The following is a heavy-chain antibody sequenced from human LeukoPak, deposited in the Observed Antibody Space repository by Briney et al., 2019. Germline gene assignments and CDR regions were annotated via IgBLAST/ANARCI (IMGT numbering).Heavy chain of an antibody. J-gene: IGHJ4*02. V-gene: IGHV1-2*02. D-gene: IGHD6-13*01. CDR1: GYTFTGYY. CDR2: INPNSGGT. Sequence: VASVKVSCTTSGYTFTGYYIHWVRQAPGQGLEWMGWINPNSGGTNYAQKFQGRVTMTKDTSISTGYMELSRPRSDDTAIYYCARDFGIFGTSSWTGPDYWGQGTLVTVSS. CDR3: ARDFGIFGTSSWTGPDY.